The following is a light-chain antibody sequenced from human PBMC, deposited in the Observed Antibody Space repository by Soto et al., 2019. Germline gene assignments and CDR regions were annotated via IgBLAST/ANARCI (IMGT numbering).Light chain of an antibody. CDR3: QQTYSTPPT. J-gene: IGKJ1*01. V-gene: IGKV1-39*01. CDR1: QSISSY. Sequence: DIQMTQSPSSLSASVGDRVTITCRASQSISSYLNWYQQKPGKAPKLLIYAASSLQSGVPSRFSGSGSGTDFTLTISSLQPEDFATYHCQQTYSTPPTFGQGTKVDIK. CDR2: AAS.